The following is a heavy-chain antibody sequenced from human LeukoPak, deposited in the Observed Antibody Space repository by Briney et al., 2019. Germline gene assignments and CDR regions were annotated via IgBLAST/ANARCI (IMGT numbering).Heavy chain of an antibody. D-gene: IGHD1-1*01. J-gene: IGHJ3*02. V-gene: IGHV3-53*01. Sequence: GGSLRLSCAASGFTVSRNYMSWVRQAPGKGLEWVSLIYSGGSTNYADSVKGRFTISRDNSKNTLYLQVNNLRAEDTAVYYCAREGTTGNPVAFDIWGQGTMVTVSS. CDR3: AREGTTGNPVAFDI. CDR1: GFTVSRNY. CDR2: IYSGGST.